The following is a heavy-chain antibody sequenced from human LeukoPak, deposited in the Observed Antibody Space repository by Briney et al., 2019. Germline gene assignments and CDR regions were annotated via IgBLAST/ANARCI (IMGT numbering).Heavy chain of an antibody. V-gene: IGHV6-1*01. CDR1: GDSVSSDSVA. D-gene: IGHD6-25*01. CDR3: ARESASKFDY. CDR2: TYYRSRWYN. J-gene: IGHJ4*02. Sequence: SQTLSLTCAISGDSVSSDSVAWNWIRQSPSRGLEWLGRTYYRSRWYNDYAVSVKSRITINPDTSKNQFSLQLNSVTPEDTAVYYGARESASKFDYWGQGTLVTVSS.